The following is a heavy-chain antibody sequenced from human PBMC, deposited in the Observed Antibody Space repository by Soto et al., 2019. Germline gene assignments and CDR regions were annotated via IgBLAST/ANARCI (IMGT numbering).Heavy chain of an antibody. V-gene: IGHV3-48*02. CDR3: ARKGVAFDY. J-gene: IGHJ4*02. D-gene: IGHD3-3*01. CDR2: ISTTSSSI. CDR1: GFTFSSDS. Sequence: GGSLRLSCAASGFTFSSDSMNWVRQAPGKGLEWISYISTTSSSIYYADSVKGRFTISRDNAKNSLFLQMNSLRDEDTAVYYCARKGVAFDYWGQGALVTVSS.